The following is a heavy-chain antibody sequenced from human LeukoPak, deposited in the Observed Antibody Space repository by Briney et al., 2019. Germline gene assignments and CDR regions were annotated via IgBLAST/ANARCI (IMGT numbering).Heavy chain of an antibody. J-gene: IGHJ3*02. CDR2: ISYDGSNK. D-gene: IGHD4-17*01. V-gene: IGHV3-30*18. Sequence: PGGSLRLSCAASGFTFSSYGMHWVRQAPGKGLEWVAVISYDGSNKYYADSVKGRFNISRDNSKNTLYLQMNSLRAEDTAEYYCAKATTVTTDQDAFDIGGQGTMGTVS. CDR1: GFTFSSYG. CDR3: AKATTVTTDQDAFDI.